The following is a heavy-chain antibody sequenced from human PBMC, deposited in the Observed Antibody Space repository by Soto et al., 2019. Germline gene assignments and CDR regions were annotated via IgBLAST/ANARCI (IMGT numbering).Heavy chain of an antibody. V-gene: IGHV5-51*01. CDR1: GYDFSGYW. J-gene: IGHJ2*01. CDR2: IYPGDSGT. Sequence: HGESLKISCQGSGYDFSGYWIGWVRQMPGKGLEWMGIIYPGDSGTKYSLSFQGHVTFSVDTSINTAFLQWNSLKASDTAIYYCARQYYNFWSGSYTGSSYFDLWGRGTLVTVSS. D-gene: IGHD3-3*01. CDR3: ARQYYNFWSGSYTGSSYFDL.